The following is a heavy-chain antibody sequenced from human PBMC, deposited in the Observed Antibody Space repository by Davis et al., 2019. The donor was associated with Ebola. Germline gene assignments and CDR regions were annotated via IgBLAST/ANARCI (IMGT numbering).Heavy chain of an antibody. CDR1: GGTFSSYA. CDR2: IIPIFGTA. J-gene: IGHJ6*02. V-gene: IGHV1-69*06. CDR3: ARGPLSDFWSGYPNYYYYGMDV. D-gene: IGHD3-3*01. Sequence: AASVKVSCKASGGTFSSYAISWVRQAPGQGLEWMGRIIPIFGTANYAQKFQGRVTITADKSTSTAYMELSSLRSEDTAVYYCARGPLSDFWSGYPNYYYYGMDVWGQGTAVTVSS.